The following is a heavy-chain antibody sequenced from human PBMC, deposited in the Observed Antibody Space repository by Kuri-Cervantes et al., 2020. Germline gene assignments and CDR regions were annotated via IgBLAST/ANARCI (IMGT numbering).Heavy chain of an antibody. V-gene: IGHV4-59*13. Sequence: SETLSLTCAVYGGSFSGYYWSWIRQPPGKGLEWIGYIHYSGSTNYNPSLKSRVTISVDTSKNQFSLKLSSVTAADTAVYYCARSSAAGTIDPWGQGTLVTVSS. CDR1: GGSFSGYY. CDR2: IHYSGST. J-gene: IGHJ5*02. D-gene: IGHD6-13*01. CDR3: ARSSAAGTIDP.